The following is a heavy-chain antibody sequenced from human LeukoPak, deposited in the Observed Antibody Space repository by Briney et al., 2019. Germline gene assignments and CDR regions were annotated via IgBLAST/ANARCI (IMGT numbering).Heavy chain of an antibody. CDR2: INSDGSST. V-gene: IGHV3-74*01. D-gene: IGHD3-10*01. Sequence: SGGSLRLSCAASGFTFSSYWMHWVRQAPGKGLVWVSRINSDGSSTSYADSVKGRFTISRDSFKNTLYLQMNSLRPEDTAVYYCAKEGDYYGSGSYRDGFDIWGQGTRATVSS. CDR1: GFTFSSYW. J-gene: IGHJ3*02. CDR3: AKEGDYYGSGSYRDGFDI.